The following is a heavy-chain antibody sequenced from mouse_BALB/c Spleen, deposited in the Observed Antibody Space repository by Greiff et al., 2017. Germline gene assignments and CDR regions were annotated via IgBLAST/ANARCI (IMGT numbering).Heavy chain of an antibody. V-gene: IGHV5-9-4*01. Sequence: EVQGVESGGGLVKPGGSLKLSCAASGFTFSSYAMSWVRQSPEKRLEWVAEISSGGSYTYYPDTVTGRFTISRDNAKNTLYLEMSSLRSEDTAMYYCARDSYGNYYFDYWGQGTTLTVSS. J-gene: IGHJ2*01. CDR3: ARDSYGNYYFDY. CDR2: ISSGGSYT. D-gene: IGHD2-1*01. CDR1: GFTFSSYA.